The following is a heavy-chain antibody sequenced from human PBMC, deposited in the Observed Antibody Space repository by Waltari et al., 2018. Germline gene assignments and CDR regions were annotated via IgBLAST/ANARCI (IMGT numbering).Heavy chain of an antibody. Sequence: EVQLVESGGHLVQPGGSLRLSCSVSGFTLSNYDMNWVRQAPGKSREWISFSSSSALTIHYAASVKGRFAVSRDNAKNSLYLQMNNLRAEDTAFYFCARERGYDYGIDHWGQGTLVTVSS. CDR1: GFTLSNYD. CDR3: ARERGYDYGIDH. V-gene: IGHV3-48*03. J-gene: IGHJ4*02. D-gene: IGHD5-18*01. CDR2: SSSSALTI.